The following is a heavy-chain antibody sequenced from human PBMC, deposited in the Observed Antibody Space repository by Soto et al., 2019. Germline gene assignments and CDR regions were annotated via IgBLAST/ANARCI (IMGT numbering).Heavy chain of an antibody. CDR3: ARDRGAMVRGVTNWFDP. Sequence: GGSLRLSCAASGFTFSSYGMHWVRQAPGKGLEWVAVIWYDGSNKYYADSVKGRFTISRDNSKNTLYLQMNSLRAEDTAVYYCARDRGAMVRGVTNWFDPWGQGTLVTVSS. J-gene: IGHJ5*02. V-gene: IGHV3-33*01. D-gene: IGHD3-10*01. CDR2: IWYDGSNK. CDR1: GFTFSSYG.